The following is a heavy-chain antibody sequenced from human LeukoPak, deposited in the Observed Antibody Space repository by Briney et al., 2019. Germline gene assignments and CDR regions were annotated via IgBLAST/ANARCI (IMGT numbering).Heavy chain of an antibody. D-gene: IGHD1-1*01. V-gene: IGHV3-48*04. CDR2: IGIRSVVI. J-gene: IGHJ5*02. Sequence: GGSLRLSCVVSGLTFNDCNMNWVRQAPGKGLEWVSYIGIRSVVIHYADSVKGRFTISRDNAKNSLYLQMDSLRVEDTAVYYCVRGQLGHNNWFDPWGQGTLVTVSS. CDR1: GLTFNDCN. CDR3: VRGQLGHNNWFDP.